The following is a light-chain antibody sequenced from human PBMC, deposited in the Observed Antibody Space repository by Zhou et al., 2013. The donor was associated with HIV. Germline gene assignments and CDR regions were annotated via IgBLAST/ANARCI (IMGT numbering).Light chain of an antibody. CDR1: QSIGAW. V-gene: IGKV1-5*01. CDR3: QKYNSAPWT. CDR2: AAS. Sequence: DIQMTQSPSTLSASVGDRVTITCRASQSIGAWLAWYQQKPGKAPKLLIYAASSLQSGVPSRFSGSGSGTDFTLTISSLQPEEFATYYCQKYNSAPWTFGQGTKVEIK. J-gene: IGKJ1*01.